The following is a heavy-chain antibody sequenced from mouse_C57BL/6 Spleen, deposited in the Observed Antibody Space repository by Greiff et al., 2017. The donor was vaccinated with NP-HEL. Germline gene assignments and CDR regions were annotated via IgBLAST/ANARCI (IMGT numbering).Heavy chain of an antibody. V-gene: IGHV5-17*01. CDR1: GFTFSDYG. D-gene: IGHD1-1*01. CDR2: ISSGSSTI. CDR3: ARPTTVVEGYWYFDV. J-gene: IGHJ1*03. Sequence: EVQGVESGGGLVKPGGSLKLSCAASGFTFSDYGMHWVRQAPEKGLEWVAYISSGSSTIYYADTVKGRFTISRDNAKNTLFLQMTSLRSEDTAMYYCARPTTVVEGYWYFDVWGTGTTVTVSS.